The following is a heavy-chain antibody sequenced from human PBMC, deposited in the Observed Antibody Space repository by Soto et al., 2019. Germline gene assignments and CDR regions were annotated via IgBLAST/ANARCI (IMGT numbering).Heavy chain of an antibody. Sequence: QVQLVESGGGEVQPGRSLKLSCAASGFSFSSYGMHWVRQTPGKGLEWVAVIWYDGSNKYYADSVKGRFTTSRDNSKHTLYLQMNSLRVEDTAVYYCARDGVNGHGMDVWGQGTTVTVSS. CDR1: GFSFSSYG. J-gene: IGHJ6*02. D-gene: IGHD2-8*01. CDR3: ARDGVNGHGMDV. CDR2: IWYDGSNK. V-gene: IGHV3-33*01.